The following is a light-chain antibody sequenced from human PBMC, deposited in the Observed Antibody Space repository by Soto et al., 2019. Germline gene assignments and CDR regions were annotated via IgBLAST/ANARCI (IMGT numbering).Light chain of an antibody. CDR2: GAS. Sequence: EIGLTQSPGTGSLSPGERATLCCRASQSVSNNYLAWYQQKPGQAPRLLIYGASNRATGIPDRFSGSGSGTDFTLAISRLEPEHFAVYIEQEYGRPHAFSQGTKVDIK. CDR1: QSVSNNY. V-gene: IGKV3-20*01. CDR3: QEYGRPHA. J-gene: IGKJ1*01.